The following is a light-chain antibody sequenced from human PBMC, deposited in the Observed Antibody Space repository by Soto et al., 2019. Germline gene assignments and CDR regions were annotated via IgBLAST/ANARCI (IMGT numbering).Light chain of an antibody. CDR3: QQYYSFPWT. CDR1: PGVSSF. Sequence: VIWMTQSPSLLSASTGDRVTISCRVSPGVSSFLAWYQQKPGKAPKILIYAASTLQTGVPSRFSGSGSGTDFTLTISNLQSDDFATEYCQQYYSFPWTFGQGTKVEIK. J-gene: IGKJ1*01. CDR2: AAS. V-gene: IGKV1D-8*01.